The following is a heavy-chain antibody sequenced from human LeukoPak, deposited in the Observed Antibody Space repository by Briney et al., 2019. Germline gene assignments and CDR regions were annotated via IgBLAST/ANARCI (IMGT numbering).Heavy chain of an antibody. CDR2: ISSNNGNT. J-gene: IGHJ4*02. D-gene: IGHD3-16*01. CDR1: GYTFISHG. Sequence: GASVTVSCKASGYTFISHGISWVRQAPGQGLEWMGWISSNNGNTKYAQKFQGRVTMTTETSTSTAYMELRSLRSDDTALYYCARDEGGPVNYWGQGTLVTVSS. CDR3: ARDEGGPVNY. V-gene: IGHV1-18*01.